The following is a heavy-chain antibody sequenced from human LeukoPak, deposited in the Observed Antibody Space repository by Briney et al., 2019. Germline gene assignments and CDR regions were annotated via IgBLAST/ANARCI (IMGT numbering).Heavy chain of an antibody. CDR1: GFTFDDYA. CDR3: AKDVDRGFFDY. Sequence: PGGSLRLSCAASGFTFDDYAMHWVRQAPGKGLEWVSGISWNSGSIGYADSVKGRFTTSRDNSKNTMYLQMNSLRAEDTAVYYCAKDVDRGFFDYWGQGTLVTVSS. V-gene: IGHV3-9*01. CDR2: ISWNSGSI. J-gene: IGHJ4*02. D-gene: IGHD3-10*01.